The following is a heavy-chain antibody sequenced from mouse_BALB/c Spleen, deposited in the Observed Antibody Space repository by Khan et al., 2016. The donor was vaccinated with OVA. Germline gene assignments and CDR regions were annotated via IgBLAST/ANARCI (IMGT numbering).Heavy chain of an antibody. CDR1: GYTFTNYG. J-gene: IGHJ1*01. D-gene: IGHD4-1*02. CDR3: SRSNSYWYFDV. CDR2: INTYTGEP. Sequence: QIQLVQSGPELKKPGETVKISCKASGYTFTNYGMNWVKQAPGKGLKWMGWINTYTGEPTYADDFKGRSAFSLETSASTAYLHIKNLNNEDTATYFCSRSNSYWYFDVWGAGTTVTVSS. V-gene: IGHV9-3-1*01.